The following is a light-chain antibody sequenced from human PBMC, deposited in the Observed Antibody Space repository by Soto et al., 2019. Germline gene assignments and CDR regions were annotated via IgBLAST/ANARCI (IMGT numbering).Light chain of an antibody. Sequence: EIVLPQSPGTLSVSPGERATLSCRASQSVSSSYLGWYQQKPGQAPTLLIYGSSSTATGIPDRFSGSGSGTDLNLTISGLEPEDFAVYYCQQYGSSPFTFGPGTKVDIK. CDR2: GSS. J-gene: IGKJ3*01. V-gene: IGKV3-20*01. CDR1: QSVSSSY. CDR3: QQYGSSPFT.